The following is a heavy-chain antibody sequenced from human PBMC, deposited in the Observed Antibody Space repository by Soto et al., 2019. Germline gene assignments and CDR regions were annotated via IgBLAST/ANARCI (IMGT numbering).Heavy chain of an antibody. D-gene: IGHD4-17*01. CDR2: ISAYNGNT. CDR3: ASIGGLDYGDYEHDY. V-gene: IGHV1-18*01. J-gene: IGHJ4*02. Sequence: ASVKVSCKASGYTFTSYGISWVRQAPGQGLEWMGWISAYNGNTNYAQKLQGRVTMTTDTSTSTAYMELRSLRSDDTAVYYCASIGGLDYGDYEHDYWGQGTLVTVSS. CDR1: GYTFTSYG.